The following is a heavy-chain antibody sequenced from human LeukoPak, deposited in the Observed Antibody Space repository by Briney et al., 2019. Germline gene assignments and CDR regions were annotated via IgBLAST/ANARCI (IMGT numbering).Heavy chain of an antibody. J-gene: IGHJ4*02. CDR1: GFTFSSYS. Sequence: GGSLRLSCAASGFTFSSYSMNWVRQAPGKGLDWVSSISSSSSYIYYADSVKGRFTISRDNAKTSLYLQMNSLRAEDTAVYYCARVFGHGCLDYWGQGTLVTVSS. D-gene: IGHD3-16*01. V-gene: IGHV3-21*01. CDR3: ARVFGHGCLDY. CDR2: ISSSSSYI.